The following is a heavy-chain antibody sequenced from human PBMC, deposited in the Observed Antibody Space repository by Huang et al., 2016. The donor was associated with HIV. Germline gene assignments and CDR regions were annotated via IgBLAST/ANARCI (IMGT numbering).Heavy chain of an antibody. D-gene: IGHD6-19*01. V-gene: IGHV4-39*01. J-gene: IGHJ6*02. Sequence: LQLQESGPGLVKSSETLSLICTVSGGSISSSSYYWGWIRQPPGKGPEWIGSIYDSGNPYYNPPLKSRVTISVDTSKNQFSLKVNSVTAADTAVYYCARHGRVAGHYYNNMDVWGRGTTVTVSS. CDR2: IYDSGNP. CDR3: ARHGRVAGHYYNNMDV. CDR1: GGSISSSSYY.